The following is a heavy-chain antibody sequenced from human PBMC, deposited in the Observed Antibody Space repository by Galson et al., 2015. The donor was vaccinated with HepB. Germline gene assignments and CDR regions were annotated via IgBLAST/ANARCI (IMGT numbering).Heavy chain of an antibody. D-gene: IGHD5-24*01. CDR2: IYSGVST. J-gene: IGHJ6*02. CDR3: ARGRWLQFRQYGMDV. CDR1: GFTVSSNY. Sequence: SLILSCAASGFTVSSNYMSWVRQAPGKGLEWVSVIYSGVSTYYADSVKGRFTISRHNSKNTLYLQMNSLRAEDTAVYYCARGRWLQFRQYGMDVWGQGTTVTVSS. V-gene: IGHV3-53*04.